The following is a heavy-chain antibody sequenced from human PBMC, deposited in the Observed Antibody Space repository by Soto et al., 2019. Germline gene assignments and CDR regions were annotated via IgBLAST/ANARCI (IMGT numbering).Heavy chain of an antibody. CDR1: GFTFISYG. D-gene: IGHD1-26*01. CDR3: AKDVVVGATTGLGDYYYYYGMDV. CDR2: ISYDGSNK. V-gene: IGHV3-30*18. J-gene: IGHJ6*02. Sequence: GGSLRLSCAASGFTFISYGMHWGRQAPGKGLEWVAVISYDGSNKYYADSVKGRFTISRDNSKNTLYLQMNSLRAEDTAVYYCAKDVVVGATTGLGDYYYYYGMDVWGQGTTVTVSS.